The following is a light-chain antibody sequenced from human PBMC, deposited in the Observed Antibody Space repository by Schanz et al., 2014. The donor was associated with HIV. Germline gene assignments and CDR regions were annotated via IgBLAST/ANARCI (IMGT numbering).Light chain of an antibody. CDR2: DVS. CDR1: SSDVGRYNY. Sequence: QSVLTQPASVSGSPGQSITISCPGTSSDVGRYNYVSWYQQHPGKAPRLMIYDVSNRPSGVSNRFSGSKSGNTASLTISGLQAEDEADYYCSSYTSSSTWVFGGGTKLTVL. V-gene: IGLV2-14*03. CDR3: SSYTSSSTWV. J-gene: IGLJ3*02.